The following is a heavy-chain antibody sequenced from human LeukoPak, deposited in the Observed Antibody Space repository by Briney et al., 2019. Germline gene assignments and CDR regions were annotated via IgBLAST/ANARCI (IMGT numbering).Heavy chain of an antibody. D-gene: IGHD6-13*01. CDR1: GFTVSSNY. CDR3: AREGRYSSSWYGSDAFDI. Sequence: GGSLRLSCAASGFTVSSNYMSWVRQAPGKGLEWVAVIYSGGSTYYADSVKGRFTISRDNSKNTLYLQMNSLRAEDTAVYYCAREGRYSSSWYGSDAFDIWGQGTMVTVSS. V-gene: IGHV3-66*02. J-gene: IGHJ3*02. CDR2: IYSGGST.